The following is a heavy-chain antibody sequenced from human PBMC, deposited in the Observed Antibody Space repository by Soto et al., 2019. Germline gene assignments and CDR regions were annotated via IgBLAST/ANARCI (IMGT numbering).Heavy chain of an antibody. Sequence: QVQLVQSGAEVKKPGSSVKVSCKASGGTFSSYAISWVRQAPGQGLGWMGGSIPIFGTANYAQKVQGRVTITADESTSTGYMELSRLRSEDTAVYYCASATWIGAPSDYWGQGTLVTVSS. J-gene: IGHJ4*02. D-gene: IGHD5-12*01. V-gene: IGHV1-69*01. CDR3: ASATWIGAPSDY. CDR2: SIPIFGTA. CDR1: GGTFSSYA.